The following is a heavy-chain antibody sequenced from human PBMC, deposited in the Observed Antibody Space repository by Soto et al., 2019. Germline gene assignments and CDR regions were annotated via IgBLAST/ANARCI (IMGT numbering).Heavy chain of an antibody. CDR2: ITTAGDT. CDR3: ARELHGGSYGMDV. Sequence: GGSLRLSCAASGFTFSNYDMHWVRQFTGKGLEWVSGITTAGDTYYPGSVKGRFTISREKAKNSLYLQMNSLSAGDTAVYYCARELHGGSYGMDVWGQGTTVTVS. J-gene: IGHJ6*02. V-gene: IGHV3-13*01. CDR1: GFTFSNYD.